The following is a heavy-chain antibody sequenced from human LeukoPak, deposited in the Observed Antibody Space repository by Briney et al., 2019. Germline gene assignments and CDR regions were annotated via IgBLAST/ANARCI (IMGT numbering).Heavy chain of an antibody. J-gene: IGHJ4*02. CDR3: AKDRWPSRGYSGYGMMMGY. V-gene: IGHV3-23*01. CDR2: ISGSGGST. D-gene: IGHD5-12*01. Sequence: PGGSLRLSCAASGFTFSSYAMSWVRQAPGKGLEWVSAISGSGGSTYYADSVKGRFTISRDNSKNTLYLQMNSLRAEDTAVYYCAKDRWPSRGYSGYGMMMGYWGQGTLVTVSP. CDR1: GFTFSSYA.